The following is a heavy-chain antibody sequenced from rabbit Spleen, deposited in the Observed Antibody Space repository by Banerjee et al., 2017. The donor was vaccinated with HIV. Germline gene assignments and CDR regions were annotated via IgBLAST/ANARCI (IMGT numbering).Heavy chain of an antibody. CDR3: ARGLYYTSGWHWDYYSNL. CDR1: GFSFSSNW. CDR2: INAVTGRP. V-gene: IGHV1S45*01. D-gene: IGHD4-1*01. Sequence: LEESGGGLVKPGGTLTLTCTVSGFSFSSNWICWVRQAPGKGLEWIACINAVTGRPVYANWAKGRFTFSKTSSTTVTLQMTSLTAADTATYFCARGLYYTSGWHWDYYSNLWGPGTLVTVS. J-gene: IGHJ4*01.